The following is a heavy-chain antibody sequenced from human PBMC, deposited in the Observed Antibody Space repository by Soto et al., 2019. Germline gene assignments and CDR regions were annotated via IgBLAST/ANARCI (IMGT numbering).Heavy chain of an antibody. CDR1: GASITGTSY. D-gene: IGHD2-8*02. CDR2: FSLSGTT. CDR3: ARGMTPPGAPAWYYFDS. J-gene: IGHJ4*02. Sequence: WETLSLTCTVSGASITGTSYWSWIRQPAGKGLEWIGRFSLSGTTNYNPSLRSRVTMSADVSKNQFSLRLTSVTAADTALYYCARGMTPPGAPAWYYFDSWGQGTLVTVSS. V-gene: IGHV4-4*07.